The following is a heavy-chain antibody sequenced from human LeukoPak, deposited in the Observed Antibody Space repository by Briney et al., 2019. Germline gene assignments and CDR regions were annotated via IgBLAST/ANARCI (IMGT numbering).Heavy chain of an antibody. CDR3: ARAQRGYFDY. Sequence: ASVKVSCKASGYTFTSYYMHWVRQAPGQGLEWMGIINPSGGSTSYAQKFHGRVTMTSDTSTSTDYMELSSLRSEDAAMYYCARAQRGYFDYWGQGTLVTVSS. CDR2: INPSGGST. D-gene: IGHD6-25*01. CDR1: GYTFTSYY. V-gene: IGHV1-46*01. J-gene: IGHJ4*02.